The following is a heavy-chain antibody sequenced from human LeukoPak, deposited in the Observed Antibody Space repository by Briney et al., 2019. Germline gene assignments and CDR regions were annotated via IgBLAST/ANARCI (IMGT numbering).Heavy chain of an antibody. CDR1: GFTFSSYG. CDR2: IRYDGSNK. J-gene: IGHJ4*02. D-gene: IGHD3-9*01. CDR3: ASTLLRYFDWLFPVDY. Sequence: GGSLRLSCAASGFTFSSYGMHWVRQAPGKGLEWVAFIRYDGSNKYYADSVKGRFTISRDNSKNTLYLQMNSLRAEDTAVYYCASTLLRYFDWLFPVDYWGQGTLVTVSS. V-gene: IGHV3-30*02.